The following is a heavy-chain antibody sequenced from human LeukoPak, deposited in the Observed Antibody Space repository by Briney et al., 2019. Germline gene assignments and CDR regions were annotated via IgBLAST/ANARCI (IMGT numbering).Heavy chain of an antibody. V-gene: IGHV3-74*01. D-gene: IGHD2-15*01. CDR1: GFTFSSYW. CDR2: INSDGSST. CDR3: ARKGYCSGGSCYSTYFDY. J-gene: IGHJ4*02. Sequence: PGGSLRLSCAASGFTFSSYWMHWVRQAPGKGLVWVSRINSDGSSTSYADSVKGRFTISRDNAKNTLYPQMNSLRAEDTAVYYCARKGYCSGGSCYSTYFDYWGQGTLVTVSS.